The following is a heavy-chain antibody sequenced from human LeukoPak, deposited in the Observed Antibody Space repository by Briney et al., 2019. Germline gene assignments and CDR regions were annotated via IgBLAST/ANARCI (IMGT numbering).Heavy chain of an antibody. Sequence: SETLSLTCTVSGGSISSYYWSWIRQPPGKGLEWIGYIYYSGSTNYNPSLKSRVTISVDTSKNQFSLKLSSVTAADTAVYYCAGAQPGYDILTGYYGVGYFQHWGQGTLVTVSS. V-gene: IGHV4-59*01. J-gene: IGHJ1*01. CDR2: IYYSGST. CDR1: GGSISSYY. CDR3: AGAQPGYDILTGYYGVGYFQH. D-gene: IGHD3-9*01.